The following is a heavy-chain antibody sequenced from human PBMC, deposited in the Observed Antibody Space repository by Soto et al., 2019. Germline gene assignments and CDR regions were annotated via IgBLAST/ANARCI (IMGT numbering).Heavy chain of an antibody. CDR1: GGSNSIYY. D-gene: IGHD4-17*01. V-gene: IGHV4-4*07. J-gene: IGHJ4*02. CDR2: IFTSEST. CDR3: AVDYGSNCFDY. Sequence: KTSETLSLTCTVSGGSNSIYYWSWIRQPAGKGLEWIGRIFTSESTNYNPSLKSRVTMSADTSKNQFSLKLRSVTAADTAVYYCAVDYGSNCFDYWGQGIRVTVS.